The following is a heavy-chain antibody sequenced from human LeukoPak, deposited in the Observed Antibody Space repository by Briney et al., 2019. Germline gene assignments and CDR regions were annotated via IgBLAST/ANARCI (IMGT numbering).Heavy chain of an antibody. CDR1: GGTFSSYA. V-gene: IGHV1-69*05. J-gene: IGHJ5*02. D-gene: IGHD3-3*01. CDR2: IIPIFGTA. CDR3: ARGLRDYDFWSGRWFDP. Sequence: ASVKVSCKASGGTFSSYAISWVRQAPGQGLEWMGGIIPIFGTANYAQKFQGRVTITTDESTSTAYMELSSLRSEDTAVYYWARGLRDYDFWSGRWFDPWGQGTLVTVSS.